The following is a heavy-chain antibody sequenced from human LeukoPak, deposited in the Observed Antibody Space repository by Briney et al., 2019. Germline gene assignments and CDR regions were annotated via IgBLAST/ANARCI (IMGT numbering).Heavy chain of an antibody. D-gene: IGHD3-10*01. CDR3: ARDIESYYGSGSYYY. Sequence: GGSLRLSCAASGFTFSSNYMSWVRQAPGKGLEWVSVIYSGGSTYYADSVKGRFTISRDNSKNTLYLQMNSLRAEDTAVYYCARDIESYYGSGSYYYWGQGTLVTVSS. CDR2: IYSGGST. V-gene: IGHV3-53*01. J-gene: IGHJ4*02. CDR1: GFTFSSNY.